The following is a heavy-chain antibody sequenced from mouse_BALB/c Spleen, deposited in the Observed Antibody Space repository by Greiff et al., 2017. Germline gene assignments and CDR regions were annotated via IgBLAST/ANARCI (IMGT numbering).Heavy chain of an antibody. CDR3: ARGYYGSSSDY. CDR1: GYSITSGYY. J-gene: IGHJ2*01. Sequence: ESGPGLVKPSQSLSLTCSVTGYSITSGYYWNWIRQFPGNKLEWMGYISYDGSNNYNPSLKNRISITRDTSKNQFFLKLNSVTTEDTATYYCARGYYGSSSDYWGQGTTLTVSS. V-gene: IGHV3-6*02. D-gene: IGHD1-1*01. CDR2: ISYDGSN.